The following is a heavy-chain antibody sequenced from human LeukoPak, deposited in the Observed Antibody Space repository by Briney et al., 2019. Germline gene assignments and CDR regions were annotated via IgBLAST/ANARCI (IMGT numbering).Heavy chain of an antibody. Sequence: SETLSLTCTVSGGSISTTYYYWGWIRQPPGKGLEWIGSIYYSGSTYYNPSLKSRVTISLDTSKNHFSLKLSSVTAADTAMYYCARDRPGGSSLDYWGQGILVTVSS. D-gene: IGHD6-13*01. J-gene: IGHJ4*02. V-gene: IGHV4-39*07. CDR3: ARDRPGGSSLDY. CDR2: IYYSGST. CDR1: GGSISTTYYY.